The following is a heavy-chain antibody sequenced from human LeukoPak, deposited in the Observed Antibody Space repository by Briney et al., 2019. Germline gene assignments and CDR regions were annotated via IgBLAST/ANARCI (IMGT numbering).Heavy chain of an antibody. V-gene: IGHV4-38-2*02. CDR3: ARSLGEYYDSSGYLDY. J-gene: IGHJ4*02. D-gene: IGHD3-22*01. CDR1: GGSIRSYY. CDR2: IYHSGNT. Sequence: PSETLSLTCTVSGGSIRSYYGSWIRQPPGKGLEWIGSIYHSGNTFHNPSLKSRVTISVDTSKNQFSLNLSSVTAADTAVYYCARSLGEYYDSSGYLDYWGQGTLVTVSS.